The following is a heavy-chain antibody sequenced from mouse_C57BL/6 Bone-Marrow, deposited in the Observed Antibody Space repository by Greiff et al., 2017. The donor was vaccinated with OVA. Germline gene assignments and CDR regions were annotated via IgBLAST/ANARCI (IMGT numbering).Heavy chain of an antibody. CDR3: ARGGNYKEMDY. CDR1: GYAFTNYL. D-gene: IGHD2-1*01. Sequence: VKLMESGAELVRPGTSVKVSCKASGYAFTNYLIEWVKQRPGQGLEWIGVINPGSGGTNYNEKFKGKATLTADKSSSTAYMQLSSLTSEDSAVYCCARGGNYKEMDYWGQGTSVTVSS. CDR2: INPGSGGT. J-gene: IGHJ4*01. V-gene: IGHV1-54*01.